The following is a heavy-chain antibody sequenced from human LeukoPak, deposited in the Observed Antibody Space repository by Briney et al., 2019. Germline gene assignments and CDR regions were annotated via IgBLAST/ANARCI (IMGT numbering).Heavy chain of an antibody. D-gene: IGHD2-2*01. CDR2: VHYIGST. J-gene: IGHJ4*02. V-gene: IGHV4-39*01. CDR1: GDSVSSGNYY. CDR3: LRRGGGSSKVDF. Sequence: RSSETLSLTCTVSGDSVSSGNYYWVWIRQPPGRGLEWIGNVHYIGSTYYNPSLESRVTISVDTSKNQFSLRLSSVTAADTAVYYCLRRGGGSSKVDFWGQGTLVTVSS.